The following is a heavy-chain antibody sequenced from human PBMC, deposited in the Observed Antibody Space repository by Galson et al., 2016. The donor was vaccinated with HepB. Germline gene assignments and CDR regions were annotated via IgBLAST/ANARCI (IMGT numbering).Heavy chain of an antibody. V-gene: IGHV3-7*01. Sequence: SLRLSCAASEFNFGIYWMTWVRQAPGKGLEWVCHIKQNGDAKSKLDAVQGRFTMSRDNVKNLLYLHMNSLRAEDTTVYYCARENWGTFDVWGPGTMVTVSS. CDR2: IKQNGDAK. CDR3: ARENWGTFDV. J-gene: IGHJ3*01. CDR1: EFNFGIYW. D-gene: IGHD3-16*01.